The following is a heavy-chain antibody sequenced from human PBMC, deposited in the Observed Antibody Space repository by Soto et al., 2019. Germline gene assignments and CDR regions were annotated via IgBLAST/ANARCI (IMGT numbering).Heavy chain of an antibody. CDR2: ISPKSGSA. J-gene: IGHJ6*02. CDR1: GYTFTDYY. V-gene: IGHV1-2*02. Sequence: SVKVSCKASGYTFTDYYIHCVRQAPGQGLEWMGWISPKSGSANFAQSFQGRVSMTRDTSITPAYMGLRRLKSDYTAVYFCARGPYYGPCYGLDVCGQGTTVTVSS. D-gene: IGHD3-10*01. CDR3: ARGPYYGPCYGLDV.